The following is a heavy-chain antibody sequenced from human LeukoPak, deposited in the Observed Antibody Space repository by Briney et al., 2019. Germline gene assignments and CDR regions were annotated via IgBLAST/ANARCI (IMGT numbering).Heavy chain of an antibody. CDR3: ARDDSSSWYRNYGMDV. D-gene: IGHD6-13*01. J-gene: IGHJ6*02. CDR2: IYYSGST. V-gene: IGHV4-59*12. Sequence: SETLSLTCAVYGGSLNDYYWSWIRQHPGKGLEWIGYIYYSGSTYYNPSLKSRVTISVDTSKNQFSLKLNSVTAADTAVYYCARDDSSSWYRNYGMDVWGQGTTVTVSS. CDR1: GGSLNDYY.